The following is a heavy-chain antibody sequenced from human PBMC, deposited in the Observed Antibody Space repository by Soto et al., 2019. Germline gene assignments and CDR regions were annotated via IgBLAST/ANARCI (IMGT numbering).Heavy chain of an antibody. CDR1: GFTFSSYG. CDR3: AKDSRRGSDDYYFDY. V-gene: IGHV3-30*18. J-gene: IGHJ4*02. D-gene: IGHD1-1*01. Sequence: QVQLVESGGGVVQPGRSLRLSCAASGFTFSSYGMHWVRQAPGKGLEWVAVISNNGNNKYSADSMKGRLTIFRDNSRNTLYLEMKSLRAEDTAVYYCAKDSRRGSDDYYFDYWGQGTLVTVSS. CDR2: ISNNGNNK.